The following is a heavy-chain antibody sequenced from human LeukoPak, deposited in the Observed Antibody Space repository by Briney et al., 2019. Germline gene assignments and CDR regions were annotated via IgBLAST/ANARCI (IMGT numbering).Heavy chain of an antibody. V-gene: IGHV1-8*01. J-gene: IGHJ4*02. D-gene: IGHD2-21*02. Sequence: ASVNVSCKASGYSFTSFDVNWVRQAPGQGLEWMGWMNPHSGHTGYAQKFQGRVTMTSDTSISTAFMELSSLGSEDTAVYYCTRGFFADGNGDYNKELDFWGQGTQVTVSS. CDR2: MNPHSGHT. CDR1: GYSFTSFD. CDR3: TRGFFADGNGDYNKELDF.